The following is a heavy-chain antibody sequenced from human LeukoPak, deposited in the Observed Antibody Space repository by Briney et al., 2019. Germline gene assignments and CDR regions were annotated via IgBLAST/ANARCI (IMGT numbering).Heavy chain of an antibody. J-gene: IGHJ6*03. CDR1: GFTFDDYA. CDR2: ISTSASTI. Sequence: GRSLRLSCAASGFTFDDYAMHWVRQAPGKGLEWVSYISTSASTIYYADSVKGRFTISRDNAKNSMHLQMNNLRAEDSAIYYCAREYGDYAQHSYYLDVWGKGTTVTVSS. D-gene: IGHD4-17*01. CDR3: AREYGDYAQHSYYLDV. V-gene: IGHV3-48*03.